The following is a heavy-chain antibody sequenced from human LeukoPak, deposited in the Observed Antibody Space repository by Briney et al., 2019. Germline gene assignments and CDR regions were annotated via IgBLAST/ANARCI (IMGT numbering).Heavy chain of an antibody. D-gene: IGHD3-10*01. CDR2: ISYDGSNK. V-gene: IGHV3-30-3*01. Sequence: GGSLRLSCAASGFTFSSYAMHWVRQAPGKGLEWVAVISYDGSNKYYADSVKGRFTISRDNSKNTLYLQMNSLRAEDTAVYYCARVRAITMVRGAFDYWGQGTLVTVSS. J-gene: IGHJ4*02. CDR3: ARVRAITMVRGAFDY. CDR1: GFTFSSYA.